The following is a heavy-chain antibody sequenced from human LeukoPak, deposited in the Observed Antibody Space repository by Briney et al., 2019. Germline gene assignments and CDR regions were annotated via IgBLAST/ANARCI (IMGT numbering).Heavy chain of an antibody. CDR1: GYTFNSFW. CDR2: MNEYATTR. CDR3: ARGGVNPVDH. V-gene: IGHV3-74*01. Sequence: GGSLRLSCVDSGYTFNSFWMHWVRQAPGKGLVWVSDMNEYATTRRYADAVKGRFTISRDNAKNTLYLQMNNLRAEDTAMYFCARGGVNPVDHWGQGTLVTVSS. J-gene: IGHJ4*02. D-gene: IGHD1-14*01.